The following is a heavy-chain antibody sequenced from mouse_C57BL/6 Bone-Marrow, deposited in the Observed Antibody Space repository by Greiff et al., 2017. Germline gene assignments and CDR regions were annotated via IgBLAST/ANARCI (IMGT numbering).Heavy chain of an antibody. V-gene: IGHV1-76*01. CDR1: GYTFTDYY. CDR2: IYPGSGNT. CDR3: SRGDSSYYAMDY. Sequence: QVQLQQSGAELVRPGASVKLSCKASGYTFTDYYINWVKQRPGQGLEWIARIYPGSGNTYYNEKFKGKATLTAEKSSSTAYMQLSSRTSEDSAVYFCSRGDSSYYAMDYGGQGTSVTVSS. J-gene: IGHJ4*01.